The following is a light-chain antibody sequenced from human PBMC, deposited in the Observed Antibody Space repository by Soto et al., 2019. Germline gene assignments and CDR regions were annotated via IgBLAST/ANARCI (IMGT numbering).Light chain of an antibody. V-gene: IGKV3-20*01. CDR2: GAS. CDR3: QQYGSSPI. Sequence: EIVLTQSPGTLSLSPGERATLSCRASQSVNSNYLAWYQQKPGQAPRLLIYGASSRATGIPDRFSGSGSGTDFNFTISTLEPEDSAVYYCQQYGSSPIFGQGTKLEIK. CDR1: QSVNSNY. J-gene: IGKJ2*01.